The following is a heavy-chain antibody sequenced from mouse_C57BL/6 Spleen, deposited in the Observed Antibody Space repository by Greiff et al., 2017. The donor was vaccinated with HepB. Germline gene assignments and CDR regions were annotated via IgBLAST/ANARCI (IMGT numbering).Heavy chain of an antibody. CDR1: GYTFTDYA. CDR2: ISTYYGDA. D-gene: IGHD1-1*01. V-gene: IGHV1-67*01. Sequence: QVHVKQSGPELVRPGVSVKISCKGSGYTFTDYAMHWVKQSHAKSLEWIGVISTYYGDASYNQKFKDKATMTVDKSSSTAYMELARLTSEDSAVYYCARRDYYGSSYYFDYWGQGTTLTVSS. CDR3: ARRDYYGSSYYFDY. J-gene: IGHJ2*01.